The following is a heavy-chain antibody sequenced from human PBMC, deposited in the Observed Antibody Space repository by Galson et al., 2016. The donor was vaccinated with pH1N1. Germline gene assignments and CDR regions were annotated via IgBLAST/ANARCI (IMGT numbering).Heavy chain of an antibody. V-gene: IGHV3-7*03. Sequence: PLRLSCAASGFTFNRFRMTWVRQAPGKGLEWLGSTNQDGSETYYVDSVKGRFTISRDNAKKLLYLQMNSLRSEDTALYFCARAQVPVRWLISKDDACDIWGQGTMVTVSS. CDR3: ARAQVPVRWLISKDDACDI. D-gene: IGHD6-19*01. CDR1: GFTFNRFR. CDR2: TNQDGSET. J-gene: IGHJ3*02.